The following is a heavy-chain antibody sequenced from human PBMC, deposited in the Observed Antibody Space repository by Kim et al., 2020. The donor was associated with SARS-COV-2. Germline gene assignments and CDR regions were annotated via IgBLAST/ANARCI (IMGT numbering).Heavy chain of an antibody. J-gene: IGHJ4*02. D-gene: IGHD2-15*01. CDR1: GFTFSSYA. Sequence: GGSLRLSCAASGFTFSSYAMHWVRQAPGKGLEWVAVISYDGSNKYYADSVKGRFTISRDNSKNTLYLQMNSLRAEDTAVYYCERGPYCSGGSCYGDYFDYWGQGTLVTVSS. V-gene: IGHV3-30*04. CDR2: ISYDGSNK. CDR3: ERGPYCSGGSCYGDYFDY.